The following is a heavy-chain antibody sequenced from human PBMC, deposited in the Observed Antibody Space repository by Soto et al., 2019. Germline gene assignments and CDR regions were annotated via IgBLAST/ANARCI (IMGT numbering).Heavy chain of an antibody. Sequence: ASVKVSCKASGYTFTGYYMHWVRQAPGQGLEWMGWINPNSGGTNYAQKFQGWVTMTRDTSISTAYMELSRLRSDDTAVYYCARAYSSSGLDYYYYYGMDVWGQGTTVTVSS. D-gene: IGHD6-6*01. CDR2: INPNSGGT. J-gene: IGHJ6*02. CDR3: ARAYSSSGLDYYYYYGMDV. V-gene: IGHV1-2*04. CDR1: GYTFTGYY.